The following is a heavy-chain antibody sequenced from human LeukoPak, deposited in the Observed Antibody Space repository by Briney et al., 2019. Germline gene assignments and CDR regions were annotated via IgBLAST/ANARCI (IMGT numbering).Heavy chain of an antibody. D-gene: IGHD7-27*01. V-gene: IGHV1-2*02. CDR1: GSTFTSYY. CDR2: INPNSGGT. CDR3: ARDPGESGGY. Sequence: ASVTVSCKASGSTFTSYYMHWLRKSLGQGLGWMGWINPNSGGTNYAQKFQGRVTMTRETSISTAYMELSRLRSDDTAVYYCARDPGESGGYWGQGTLVTVSS. J-gene: IGHJ4*02.